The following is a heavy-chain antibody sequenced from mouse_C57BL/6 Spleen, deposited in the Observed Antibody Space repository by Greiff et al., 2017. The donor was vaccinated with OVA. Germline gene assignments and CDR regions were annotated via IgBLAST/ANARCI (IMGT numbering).Heavy chain of an antibody. V-gene: IGHV5-4*01. Sequence: EVMLVESGGGLVKPGGSLKLSCAASGFTFSSYAMSWVRQTPEKRLEWVATLSDGGSYTYYPDNVKGRFTISRDNAKNNLYLQMSHLKSEDTAMYYCARENSPFAYWGQGTLVTVSA. CDR3: ARENSPFAY. J-gene: IGHJ3*01. CDR2: LSDGGSYT. CDR1: GFTFSSYA.